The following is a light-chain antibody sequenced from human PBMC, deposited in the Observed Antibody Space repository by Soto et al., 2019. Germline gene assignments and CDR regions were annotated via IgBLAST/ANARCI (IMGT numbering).Light chain of an antibody. CDR2: DAS. V-gene: IGKV3-11*01. CDR1: QSVSSY. J-gene: IGKJ5*01. Sequence: EIVLTQSPATLSLSPGERATLSCRASQSVSSYLAWYQQKPGQAPRLLIYDASNRATGIPARFSGSGSGTGLTLTISRLEPEDFEVYYCPQRSNWPITFGQGTRLEIK. CDR3: PQRSNWPIT.